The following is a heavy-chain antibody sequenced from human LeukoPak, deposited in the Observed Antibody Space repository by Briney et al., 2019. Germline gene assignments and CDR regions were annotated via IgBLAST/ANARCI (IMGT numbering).Heavy chain of an antibody. D-gene: IGHD7-27*01. CDR1: GYTFTSYG. CDR2: ISAYNGNT. Sequence: ASVKVSCKASGYTFTSYGISWVRQAPGQGLEWMGWISAYNGNTNYPQKLQGRVTMTTDTSTSTAYMELRSLRSDDTAVYYCATNENWGTDLHFDYWGQGTLVTVSS. CDR3: ATNENWGTDLHFDY. V-gene: IGHV1-18*01. J-gene: IGHJ4*02.